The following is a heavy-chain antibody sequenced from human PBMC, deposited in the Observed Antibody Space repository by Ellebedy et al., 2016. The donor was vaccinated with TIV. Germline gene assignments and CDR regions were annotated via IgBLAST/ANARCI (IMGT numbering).Heavy chain of an antibody. CDR2: INPDGGGT. D-gene: IGHD6-6*01. CDR1: GYTFTDYY. J-gene: IGHJ6*02. CDR3: ARGSSTSTTTDYGVDV. V-gene: IGHV1-2*02. Sequence: ASVKVSXXASGYTFTDYYLDWVRQAPGQGLDFMGRINPDGGGTNYAEKFQGRVTMTRDTSISTAYMELSGLRSDDTAIYYCARGSSTSTTTDYGVDVWGQGTTVTVSS.